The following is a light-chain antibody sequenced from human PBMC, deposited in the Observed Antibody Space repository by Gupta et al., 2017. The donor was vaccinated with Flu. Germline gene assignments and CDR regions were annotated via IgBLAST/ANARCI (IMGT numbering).Light chain of an antibody. J-gene: IGKJ3*01. CDR3: QQTYSTLFT. V-gene: IGKV1-39*01. CDR1: QSISNS. Sequence: DIQMTRSPSSLSASVGDRVTITCRASQSISNSLNWYQQKPGKRPKLLIYAASRVQSGVPSRFSGSGSGIXFTLTIXRRQPEAFATYYCQQTYSTLFTFGXGTKVDIK. CDR2: AAS.